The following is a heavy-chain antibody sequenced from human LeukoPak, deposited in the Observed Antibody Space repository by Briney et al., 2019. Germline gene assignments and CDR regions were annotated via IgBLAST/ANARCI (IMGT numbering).Heavy chain of an antibody. CDR1: GFTFSSTW. Sequence: GGSLRLSCAASGFTFSSTWMHWVRQVPGKELVWVARIESDGRRTTYAESVKGRFTISRDNSKNTLYLQMNSLRAEDTAVYYCARGITMVRGVPQRGFDPWGQGTLVTVSS. CDR3: ARGITMVRGVPQRGFDP. J-gene: IGHJ5*02. V-gene: IGHV3-74*03. D-gene: IGHD3-10*01. CDR2: IESDGRRT.